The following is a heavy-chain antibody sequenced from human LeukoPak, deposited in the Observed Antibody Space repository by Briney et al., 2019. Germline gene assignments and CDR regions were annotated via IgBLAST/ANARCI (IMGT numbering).Heavy chain of an antibody. J-gene: IGHJ6*03. CDR3: ARRGRYYYYYMDV. V-gene: IGHV4-34*01. Sequence: SETLSLTCAVYGGSFSGYYWSWIRQPPGKGLEWIGEINHSGSTNYNPSLKGRVTISVDTSKNQFSLKLSSVTAADTAVYYCARRGRYYYYYMDVWGKGTTVTISS. CDR1: GGSFSGYY. CDR2: INHSGST.